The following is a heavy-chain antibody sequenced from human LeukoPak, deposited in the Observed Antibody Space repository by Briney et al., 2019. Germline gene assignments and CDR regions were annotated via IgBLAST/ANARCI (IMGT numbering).Heavy chain of an antibody. CDR3: ARKVAVAMDLDY. Sequence: GGSLILSCAASGFTFKSYGMTWVRQVPGKGLEWVSSITGAGSSTKYADSVNGRFTISRDNSKNTVSLQMTGLRAEDTAVYYCARKVAVAMDLDYWGQGTLVTVSS. CDR1: GFTFKSYG. CDR2: ITGAGSST. D-gene: IGHD5-18*01. J-gene: IGHJ4*02. V-gene: IGHV3-23*01.